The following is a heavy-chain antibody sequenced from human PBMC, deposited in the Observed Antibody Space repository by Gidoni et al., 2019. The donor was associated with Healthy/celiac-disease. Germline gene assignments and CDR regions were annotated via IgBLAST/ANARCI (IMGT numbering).Heavy chain of an antibody. CDR3: ARDRGSWYYFDY. V-gene: IGHV1-69*04. CDR1: GRTFSIYA. D-gene: IGHD3-10*01. CDR2: TIPIRGIA. Sequence: QFQLVQSGAELNKPGSSVKVSSKPSGRTFSIYAISWVRQSPGQGLEWLGRTIPIRGIANYAQKFKDRVTITADKSTSTAYMELSSLRSEDTAVYYCARDRGSWYYFDYWGQGTLVTVSS. J-gene: IGHJ4*02.